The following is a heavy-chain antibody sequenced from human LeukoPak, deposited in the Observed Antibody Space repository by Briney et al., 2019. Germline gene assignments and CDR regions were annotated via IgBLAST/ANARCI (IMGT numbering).Heavy chain of an antibody. D-gene: IGHD6-19*01. J-gene: IGHJ3*02. Sequence: GGSLRLSCTASGFTFKTYAMHWVRQAPGRGLEYVSSITTDGTTTYHANSVKGRFTISRDNSKNTLYPQMGSLRVEDMALYYCARDAITSGWFDAYDMWGQGTMVTVSS. CDR2: ITTDGTTT. CDR3: ARDAITSGWFDAYDM. CDR1: GFTFKTYA. V-gene: IGHV3-64*01.